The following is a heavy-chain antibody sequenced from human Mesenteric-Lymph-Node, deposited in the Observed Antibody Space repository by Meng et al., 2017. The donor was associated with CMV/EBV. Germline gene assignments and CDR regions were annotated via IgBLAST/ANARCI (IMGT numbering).Heavy chain of an antibody. CDR2: FSSFKGGA. D-gene: IGHD5-24*01. CDR1: GYTFISFS. V-gene: IGHV1-18*01. J-gene: IGHJ4*02. CDR3: ARGGRNYHFDF. Sequence: SCKTSGYTFISFSVTWVRQAPGQGLEWMGWFSSFKGGATLAQNFQGRVTMTADSSRRTMFLELRSLTSGDTAMYYCARGGRNYHFDFWGQGTLVTVSS.